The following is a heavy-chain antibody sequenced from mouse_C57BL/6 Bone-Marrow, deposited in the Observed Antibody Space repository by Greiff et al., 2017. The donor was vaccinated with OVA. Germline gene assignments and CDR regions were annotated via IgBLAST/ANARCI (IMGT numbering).Heavy chain of an antibody. CDR3: ARERETGTIAY. D-gene: IGHD4-1*01. CDR1: EYEFPSHD. J-gene: IGHJ3*01. Sequence: EVKLVESGGGLVQPGESLKLSCESTEYEFPSHDMSWVRQTPEKRLELVAAINRDGGRTYYPDTMERRFIISRDNTKQTLYLQMSSLRSEDTALYYCARERETGTIAYWGQGTLVTVSA. V-gene: IGHV5-2*01. CDR2: INRDGGRT.